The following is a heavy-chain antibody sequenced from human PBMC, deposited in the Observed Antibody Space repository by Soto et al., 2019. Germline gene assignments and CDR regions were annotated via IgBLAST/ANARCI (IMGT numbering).Heavy chain of an antibody. CDR3: ARGARPLSESEHGYTPFDF. J-gene: IGHJ4*02. CDR1: GYTFTNYG. D-gene: IGHD1-26*01. CDR2: ISGDSGKT. Sequence: ASVKVSCKSSGYTFTNYGIHWVRQAPGQGLDWMGWISGDSGKTNYEQKFQGRVTVTTDTSTNTIYMELRSLRSDDTAVYYCARGARPLSESEHGYTPFDFWGQGTLVTVSS. V-gene: IGHV1-18*01.